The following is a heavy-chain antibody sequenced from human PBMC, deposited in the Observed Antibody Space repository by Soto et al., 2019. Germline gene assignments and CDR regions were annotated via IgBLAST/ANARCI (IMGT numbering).Heavy chain of an antibody. J-gene: IGHJ2*01. CDR2: ILPIFGTA. D-gene: IGHD3-22*01. V-gene: IGHV1-69*13. CDR1: VGTFSSYA. Sequence: SSVKVSCKASVGTFSSYAISWVRQAPGQGLEWMGGILPIFGTANYAQKFQGRVTITADESTSTVYMELSSLRAEDTAVYYCARGVCYDSSGYYSYWYIDVWGRGTLVTVSS. CDR3: ARGVCYDSSGYYSYWYIDV.